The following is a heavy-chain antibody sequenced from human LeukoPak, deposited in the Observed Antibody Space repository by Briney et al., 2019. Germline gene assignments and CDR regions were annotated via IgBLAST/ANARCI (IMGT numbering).Heavy chain of an antibody. Sequence: GRSLRLSCAASGFTFSSYAMHWVRQAPGKGLEWVAVISYDGSSKYYADSVKGRFTISRDNSKNTLCLQMNSLRAEDTAVYYCARVGRLQYGDYVAFDYWGQGALVTVSS. V-gene: IGHV3-30-3*01. CDR3: ARVGRLQYGDYVAFDY. J-gene: IGHJ4*02. CDR1: GFTFSSYA. CDR2: ISYDGSSK. D-gene: IGHD4-17*01.